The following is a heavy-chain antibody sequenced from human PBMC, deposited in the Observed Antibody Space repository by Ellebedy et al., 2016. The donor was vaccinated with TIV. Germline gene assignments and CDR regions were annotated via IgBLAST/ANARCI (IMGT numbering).Heavy chain of an antibody. CDR2: ISNGGTT. Sequence: GESLKIPCAPFGLTVNANYMTWIRQAPGKGLEWVSVISNGGTTYYADSVKGRFTISRDNSRNTVYLQMDTLRVEDTAVYYCARAEVTTGHFDLWGRGTLVTVSS. CDR1: GLTVNANY. CDR3: ARAEVTTGHFDL. J-gene: IGHJ2*01. V-gene: IGHV3-53*01. D-gene: IGHD1-1*01.